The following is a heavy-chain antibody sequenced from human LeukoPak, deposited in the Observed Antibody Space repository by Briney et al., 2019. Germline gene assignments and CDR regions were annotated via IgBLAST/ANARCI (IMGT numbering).Heavy chain of an antibody. CDR3: TRDRSALDT. Sequence: SETLSLTCTVSGASISSYFWSWIRQSPGKGLEWIGYIPNIGSTNYNPSLKSRVTISGDTPKNQFSLKLSSVTAADTAVYYCTRDRSALDTWGQGTMVTVSS. CDR1: GASISSYF. J-gene: IGHJ3*02. CDR2: IPNIGST. V-gene: IGHV4-59*01.